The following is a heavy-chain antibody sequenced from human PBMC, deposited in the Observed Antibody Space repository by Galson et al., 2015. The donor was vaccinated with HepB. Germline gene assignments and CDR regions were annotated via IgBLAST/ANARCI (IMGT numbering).Heavy chain of an antibody. CDR2: INPSGGST. J-gene: IGHJ3*02. CDR3: ARGRITIFGVVIRDAFDI. Sequence: SVKVSCKASGYTFTRYYMHWVRQAPGQGLEWMGIINPSGGSTSYAQKFQGRVTMTRDTSTSTVYMELSSLRSEDTAVYYCARGRITIFGVVIRDAFDIWGQGTMVTVSS. V-gene: IGHV1-46*01. D-gene: IGHD3-3*01. CDR1: GYTFTRYY.